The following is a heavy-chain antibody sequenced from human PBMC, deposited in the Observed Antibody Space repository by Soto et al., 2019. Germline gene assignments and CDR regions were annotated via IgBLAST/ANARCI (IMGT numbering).Heavy chain of an antibody. CDR1: GYNFANYW. J-gene: IGHJ3*01. CDR2: IFPANFDA. V-gene: IGHV5-51*01. Sequence: GESLKISCKGSGYNFANYWIGWVRQMPGKGLESMAIIFPANFDAKYSPSFQGQVTISVDKSINTAYLQWNSLKASYAAIYYCVSPAGATTFDDFDVWGQGTVVTVSS. CDR3: VSPAGATTFDDFDV. D-gene: IGHD1-26*01.